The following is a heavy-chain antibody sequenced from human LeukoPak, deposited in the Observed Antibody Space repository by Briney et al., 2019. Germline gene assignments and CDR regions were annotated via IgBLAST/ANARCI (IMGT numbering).Heavy chain of an antibody. D-gene: IGHD6-19*01. CDR1: GGTFSSFA. CDR2: IIPIFGTA. V-gene: IGHV1-69*13. J-gene: IGHJ4*02. Sequence: SVKVSCKASGGTFSSFAISWVRQAPGQGLEWMGGIIPIFGTANYAQKFQGRVTITADESTSTAYMELSSLRSDDTAVYYCARDSSGYSSGWYPDYWGQGTLVTVSS. CDR3: ARDSSGYSSGWYPDY.